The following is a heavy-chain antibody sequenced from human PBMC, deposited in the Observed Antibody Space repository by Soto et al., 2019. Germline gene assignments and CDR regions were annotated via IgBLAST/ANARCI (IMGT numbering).Heavy chain of an antibody. CDR2: ISAYNGDT. CDR3: ARSSGTYPPSRDYYGLDV. CDR1: GYTFTSYG. Sequence: ASVKVSCKASGYTFTSYGFSCVRQAPGQGREWMGWISAYNGDTNYPQKFQARVTMTTDTSTSTAYLDLRRLRSDDTAVYYCARSSGTYPPSRDYYGLDVWGQGTTVAVSS. D-gene: IGHD1-26*01. J-gene: IGHJ6*02. V-gene: IGHV1-18*01.